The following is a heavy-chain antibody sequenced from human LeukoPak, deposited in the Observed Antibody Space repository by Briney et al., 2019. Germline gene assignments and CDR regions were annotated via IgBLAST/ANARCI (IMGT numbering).Heavy chain of an antibody. J-gene: IGHJ5*02. CDR2: IYPGDSDT. V-gene: IGHV5-51*01. Sequence: GESLKIPCKGSGYTFTGYWIGWVRQMPGKGLEWMGIIYPGDSDTRYSPSFQGQVTISADKSITTAYLQWSSLKTSDTAMYYCARRGREVSWGQGTLVTVSS. CDR1: GYTFTGYW. CDR3: ARRGREVS. D-gene: IGHD1-26*01.